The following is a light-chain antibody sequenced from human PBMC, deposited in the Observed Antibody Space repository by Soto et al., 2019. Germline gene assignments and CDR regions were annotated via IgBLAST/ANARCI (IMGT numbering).Light chain of an antibody. CDR2: GAS. Sequence: EIVLTQSPGTVSLSPGERATLSCMASQSVSSSYSAWYQQKPGQAPRLLIYGASSRATGIPDRFSGSGSGTDFTLTISRLEPEDFAVYYCQQYGSSPQTFGQGTKVDIK. CDR3: QQYGSSPQT. J-gene: IGKJ1*01. CDR1: QSVSSSY. V-gene: IGKV3-20*01.